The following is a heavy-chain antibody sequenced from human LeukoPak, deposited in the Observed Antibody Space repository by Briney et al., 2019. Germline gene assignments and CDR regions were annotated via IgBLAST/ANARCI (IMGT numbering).Heavy chain of an antibody. CDR1: GYTFTSYY. D-gene: IGHD2-2*02. V-gene: IGHV1-46*01. CDR2: INPSGGST. CDR3: ARDGCSSTNCYSEPGLDP. J-gene: IGHJ5*02. Sequence: ASVKVSCKASGYTFTSYYMHWVRQAPGQGLEWMGIINPSGGSTSYAQKFQGRVTMTRDTSTSTVYMELSSLRSEDTAVYYCARDGCSSTNCYSEPGLDPWGQGTLVTVSS.